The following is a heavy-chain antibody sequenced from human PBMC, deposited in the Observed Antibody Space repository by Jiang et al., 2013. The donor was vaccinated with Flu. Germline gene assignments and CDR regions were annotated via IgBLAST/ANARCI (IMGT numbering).Heavy chain of an antibody. CDR2: IYPGDSDT. D-gene: IGHD3-22*01. V-gene: IGHV5-51*01. J-gene: IGHJ2*01. Sequence: GAEVKKPGESLKISCKGSGYSFTSYWIGWVRQMPGKGLEWMGIIYPGDSDTRYSPSFQGQVTISADKSISTAYLQWSSLKASDTAMYYCARQADSSGYYWYFDLWGRGTLVTVSS. CDR1: GYSFTSYW. CDR3: ARQADSSGYYWYFDL.